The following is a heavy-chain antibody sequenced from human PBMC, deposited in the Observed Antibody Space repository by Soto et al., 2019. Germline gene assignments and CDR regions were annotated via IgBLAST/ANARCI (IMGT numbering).Heavy chain of an antibody. CDR3: APVGIGTTTVDY. Sequence: KPSETLSLTCLVSGGSIGSSTYYWGWIRQPPGKGLEWIGSIYYSGATYYNPSLRSRITISMDRSKNHFSLKLTSVTAADTAIYYCAPVGIGTTTVDYWGQGTLVTVSS. D-gene: IGHD5-12*01. CDR1: GGSIGSSTYY. J-gene: IGHJ4*02. V-gene: IGHV4-39*02. CDR2: IYYSGAT.